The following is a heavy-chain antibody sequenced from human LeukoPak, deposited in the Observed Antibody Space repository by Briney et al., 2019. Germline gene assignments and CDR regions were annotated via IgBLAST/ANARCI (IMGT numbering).Heavy chain of an antibody. CDR3: ARGDIYWDY. CDR1: GYTFTAYF. CDR2: IHPNSGGT. V-gene: IGHV1-2*02. D-gene: IGHD2-15*01. Sequence: GASVKVSCKASGYTFTAYFVHWVRQAPGQGLEWMGWIHPNSGGTKYAQNFQGRVTMTRDTSISTAYMELSSLSSDDTAVYYCARGDIYWDYWGQGTQVTVSS. J-gene: IGHJ4*02.